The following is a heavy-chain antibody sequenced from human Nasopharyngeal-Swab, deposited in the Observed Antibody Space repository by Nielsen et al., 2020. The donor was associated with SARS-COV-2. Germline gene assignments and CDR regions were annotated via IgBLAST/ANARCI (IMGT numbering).Heavy chain of an antibody. Sequence: GESLKISCVGSGISFSSSVIQWVRQAPGKGLEWVAVIAIDGSNYEQYADSVKGRFTISRDNAKSTLYLQMNSLRVEDTAVYYCVRDNYGVDYWGQGTLVTVSS. V-gene: IGHV3-30-3*01. CDR2: IAIDGSNYE. D-gene: IGHD3-10*01. CDR1: GISFSSSV. J-gene: IGHJ4*02. CDR3: VRDNYGVDY.